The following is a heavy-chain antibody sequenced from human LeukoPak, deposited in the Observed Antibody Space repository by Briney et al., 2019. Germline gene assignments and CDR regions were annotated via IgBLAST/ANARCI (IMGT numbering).Heavy chain of an antibody. CDR1: GYTLTELS. V-gene: IGHV1-24*01. D-gene: IGHD6-13*01. Sequence: GASVKVSCKVSGYTLTELSMHRVRQAPGKGLEWMGGFDPEDGETIYAQKFQGWVTMTRDTSISTAYMELSRLRSDDTAVYYCARSGTAYYYGMDVWGQGTTVTVSS. CDR3: ARSGTAYYYGMDV. CDR2: FDPEDGET. J-gene: IGHJ6*02.